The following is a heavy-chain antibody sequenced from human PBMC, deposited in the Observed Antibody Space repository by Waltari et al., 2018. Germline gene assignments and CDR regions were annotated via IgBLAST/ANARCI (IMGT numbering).Heavy chain of an antibody. CDR3: ARGAGIYAFDI. J-gene: IGHJ3*02. V-gene: IGHV4-34*01. CDR1: GGSFSGYY. CDR2: INHSGST. Sequence: QVQLQQWGAGLLKTSETLSLTCAVYGGSFSGYYWSWIRQPPGKGLEWIGEINHSGSTNYNPSLKSRVTISVDTSKNQFSLKLSSVTAADTAVYYCARGAGIYAFDIWGQGTMVTVSS.